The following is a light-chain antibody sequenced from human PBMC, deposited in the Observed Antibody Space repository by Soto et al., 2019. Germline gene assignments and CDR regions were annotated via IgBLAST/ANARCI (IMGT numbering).Light chain of an antibody. V-gene: IGLV2-11*01. CDR3: CSYAGSYTFV. Sequence: QSALTQPRSVSGSHGQSVTISCTGTSSDVGGYNHVSWYQHHPGKAPKLMIYDVNKRPSGVPDRFSGSKSGNTASLTTSGLQAEDEADYYCCSYAGSYTFVFGGGTKLTVL. J-gene: IGLJ2*01. CDR1: SSDVGGYNH. CDR2: DVN.